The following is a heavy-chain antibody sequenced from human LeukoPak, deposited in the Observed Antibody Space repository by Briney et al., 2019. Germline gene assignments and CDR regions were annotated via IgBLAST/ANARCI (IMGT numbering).Heavy chain of an antibody. CDR3: ARIRDGYNDAYDI. CDR1: GGTFSSYA. J-gene: IGHJ3*02. Sequence: SVKVSCKASGGTFSSYAISWVRQAPGQGLEWMGGIIPIFGTANYAQNFQGRVTLTRDTSTSTVYMELSSLRSEDTAIYYCARIRDGYNDAYDIWGQGTVVTVPS. V-gene: IGHV1-69*05. CDR2: IIPIFGTA. D-gene: IGHD5-24*01.